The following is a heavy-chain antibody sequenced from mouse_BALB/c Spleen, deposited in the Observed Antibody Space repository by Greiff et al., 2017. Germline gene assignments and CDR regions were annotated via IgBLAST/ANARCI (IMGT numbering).Heavy chain of an antibody. J-gene: IGHJ2*01. D-gene: IGHD1-1*01. V-gene: IGHV1-82*01. CDR3: ARYGVYFDY. Sequence: QVQLQQSGPELVKPGASVKISCKASGYAFSSSWMNWVKQRPGQGLEWIGRIYPGDGDTNYNGKFKGKATLTADKSSSTAYMQLSSLTSVDSAVYFCARYGVYFDYWGQGTTLTVSS. CDR2: IYPGDGDT. CDR1: GYAFSSSW.